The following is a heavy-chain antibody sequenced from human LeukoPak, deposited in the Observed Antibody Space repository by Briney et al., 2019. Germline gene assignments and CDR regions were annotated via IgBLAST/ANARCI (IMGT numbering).Heavy chain of an antibody. CDR3: ARLSGSYFPH. V-gene: IGHV4-61*02. CDR1: GGSISSGSYY. Sequence: SETLSLTCTVSGGSISSGSYYWSWIRQPAGKGLEWIGRIYTSGSTNYNPSLKSRVTISVDTSKNQFSLKLSSVTAADTAVYYCARLSGSYFPHWGQGTLVTVSS. D-gene: IGHD1-26*01. CDR2: IYTSGST. J-gene: IGHJ1*01.